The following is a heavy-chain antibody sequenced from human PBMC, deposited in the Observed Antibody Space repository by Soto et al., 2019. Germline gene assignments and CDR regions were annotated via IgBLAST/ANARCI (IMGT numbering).Heavy chain of an antibody. CDR1: GYSFTDYY. CDR3: AREHVRPRTGAMDV. D-gene: IGHD1-1*01. Sequence: SVKVACKASGYSFTDYYMHWVRQAPGQGLEWMGWINPYRGATNYAQKFQGRVTMTRDTSISTAYMELSRLRSDDTAVYWCAREHVRPRTGAMDVWGQGTTVTVSS. V-gene: IGHV1-2*02. J-gene: IGHJ6*02. CDR2: INPYRGAT.